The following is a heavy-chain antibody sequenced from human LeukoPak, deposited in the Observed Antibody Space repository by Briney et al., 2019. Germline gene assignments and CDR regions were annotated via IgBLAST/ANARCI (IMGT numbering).Heavy chain of an antibody. CDR1: GFTFSSYE. CDR3: AKDPINCSSTNCYFYYFDY. J-gene: IGHJ4*02. CDR2: ISSSGSTI. D-gene: IGHD2-2*01. Sequence: GGSLRLSCAASGFTFSSYEMNWVRQAPGKGLEWVSYISSSGSTIYYADSVKGRFTISRDNAKNSLYLQMNSLRAEDTAVYYCAKDPINCSSTNCYFYYFDYWGQGTLVTVSS. V-gene: IGHV3-48*03.